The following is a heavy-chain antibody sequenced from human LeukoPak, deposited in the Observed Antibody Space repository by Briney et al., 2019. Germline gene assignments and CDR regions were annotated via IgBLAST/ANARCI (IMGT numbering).Heavy chain of an antibody. CDR3: ARGIADPYSFDS. D-gene: IGHD6-13*01. CDR1: GGSISSYY. V-gene: IGHV4-4*07. CDR2: IYSTGST. Sequence: SETLSLTCTVSGGSISSYYWNWIRQPAGKGLEWIGRIYSTGSTNYSPPLKSRVTMSVDKSKNQFSLNLSSVTAADTAVYYCARGIADPYSFDSWGQGILVTVSS. J-gene: IGHJ4*02.